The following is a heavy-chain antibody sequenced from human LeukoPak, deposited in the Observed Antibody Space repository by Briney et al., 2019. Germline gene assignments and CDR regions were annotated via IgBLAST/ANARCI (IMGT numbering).Heavy chain of an antibody. J-gene: IGHJ1*01. CDR2: ISAYNGNT. V-gene: IGHV1-18*01. Sequence: ASVKVSCKASGGTFSSYAISWVRQAPGQGLEWMGWISAYNGNTNYAQKLQGRVTMTTDTSTSTAYMELRSLRSDDTAVYYCARSGGGYSSSWYGSWFQHWGQGTLVTVSS. CDR3: ARSGGGYSSSWYGSWFQH. D-gene: IGHD6-13*01. CDR1: GGTFSSYA.